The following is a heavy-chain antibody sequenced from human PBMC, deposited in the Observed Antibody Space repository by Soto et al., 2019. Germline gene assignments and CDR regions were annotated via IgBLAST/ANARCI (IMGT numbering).Heavy chain of an antibody. CDR1: GFTFSSYS. J-gene: IGHJ4*02. Sequence: GGSLRLSCAASGFTFSSYSMSWVRQAPGKGLEWVSYISSSSTIYYADSVKGRFTISGDNAKNSLYLQMNSLRAEDTAVYYCARAGPYPDYWGQGTLVTVSS. V-gene: IGHV3-48*01. CDR3: ARAGPYPDY. D-gene: IGHD1-1*01. CDR2: ISSSSTI.